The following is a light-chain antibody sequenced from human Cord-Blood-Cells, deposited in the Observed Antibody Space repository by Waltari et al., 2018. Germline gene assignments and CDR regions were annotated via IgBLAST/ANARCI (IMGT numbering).Light chain of an antibody. CDR1: QSVSSSY. J-gene: IGKJ2*01. Sequence: EIVLTQSPATLSLSPGERATLSCVASQSVSSSYLAGYQQKPGLAPRLLIYDASSRATGIPDRFSGSGSGTDFTLTISRLEPEDFAVYYCQQYGSSLYTFGQGTKLEIK. CDR3: QQYGSSLYT. CDR2: DAS. V-gene: IGKV3D-20*01.